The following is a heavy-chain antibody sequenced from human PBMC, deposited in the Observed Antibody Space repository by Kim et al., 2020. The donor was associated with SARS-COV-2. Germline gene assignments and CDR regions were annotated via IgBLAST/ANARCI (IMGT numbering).Heavy chain of an antibody. Sequence: GETSYATKFQGRVTMTEDTSTNTAYMELGSLRTEDTDVYYCAVGEPHFDYWGQGTLVTVSS. J-gene: IGHJ4*02. V-gene: IGHV1-24*01. CDR3: AVGEPHFDY. D-gene: IGHD3-10*01. CDR2: GET.